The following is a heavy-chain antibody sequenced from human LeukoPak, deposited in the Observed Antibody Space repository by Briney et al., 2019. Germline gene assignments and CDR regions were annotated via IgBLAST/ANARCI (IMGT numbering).Heavy chain of an antibody. D-gene: IGHD4-17*01. J-gene: IGHJ4*02. Sequence: GGSLRLSCSASGFAFTSFAMSWVREAPGKGLDWVSAISGGGASTYYADSVKGRFTISRDSSKNTLFLQMNSLRAEDTAIYYCAQAQTTVRPLCLDNWGQGTLVTVSS. CDR1: GFAFTSFA. V-gene: IGHV3-23*01. CDR3: AQAQTTVRPLCLDN. CDR2: ISGGGAST.